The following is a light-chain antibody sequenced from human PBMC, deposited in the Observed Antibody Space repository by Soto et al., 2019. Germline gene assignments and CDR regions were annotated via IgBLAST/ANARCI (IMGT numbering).Light chain of an antibody. V-gene: IGKV1-39*01. CDR2: SAS. CDR3: QKSYRTLLP. J-gene: IGKJ1*01. Sequence: DVQMTQSPSSLSASIGDRVTITCRASQTIFTYLNWYQHIPGKAPKLLIYSASKLQTGVPSRFSARGSGTDFTLTISSLQPQDFATYYCQKSYRTLLPFGPGTRVDIK. CDR1: QTIFTY.